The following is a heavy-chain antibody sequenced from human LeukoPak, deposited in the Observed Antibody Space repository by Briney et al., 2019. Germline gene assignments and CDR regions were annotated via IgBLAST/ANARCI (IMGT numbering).Heavy chain of an antibody. V-gene: IGHV3-48*03. D-gene: IGHD5-18*01. Sequence: PGVSLRLSCAASGFTFSSYEMNWVRQAPGKGLEWVSYISSSAGTTYYADSVKGRFTISRDNAKNSLYLQMNSLRAEDTAVYFCARQQQQLWYDWGQGTLVTVSS. CDR3: ARQQQQLWYD. J-gene: IGHJ4*02. CDR2: ISSSAGTT. CDR1: GFTFSSYE.